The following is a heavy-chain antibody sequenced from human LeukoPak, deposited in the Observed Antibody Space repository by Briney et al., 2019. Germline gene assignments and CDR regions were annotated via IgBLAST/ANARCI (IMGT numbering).Heavy chain of an antibody. Sequence: PSQTLSLTCAVSGGSISSGGYSWSWIRQPPGKGLEWIGYIYHSGSTYYNPSLKSRVTISVDTSKNQFSLKLSSVTAADTAVYYCARSRTPYSGGDKHSYYFDYWGQGTLVTVSS. CDR1: GGSISSGGYS. CDR3: ARSRTPYSGGDKHSYYFDY. J-gene: IGHJ4*02. CDR2: IYHSGST. V-gene: IGHV4-30-2*01. D-gene: IGHD2-21*02.